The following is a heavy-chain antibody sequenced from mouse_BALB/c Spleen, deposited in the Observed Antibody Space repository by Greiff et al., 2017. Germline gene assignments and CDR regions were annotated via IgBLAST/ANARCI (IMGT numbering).Heavy chain of an antibody. D-gene: IGHD1-1*01. CDR3: ARGKNYYGSSYHHFDY. J-gene: IGHJ2*01. CDR1: GYTFSSYW. CDR2: ILPGSGST. Sequence: QVQLQQSGAELMKPGASVKISCKATGYTFSSYWIEWVKQRPGHGLEWIGEILPGSGSTNYNEKFKGKATFTADTSSNTTYMQLSSLTSEDSAVYYCARGKNYYGSSYHHFDYWGQGTTLTVSS. V-gene: IGHV1-9*01.